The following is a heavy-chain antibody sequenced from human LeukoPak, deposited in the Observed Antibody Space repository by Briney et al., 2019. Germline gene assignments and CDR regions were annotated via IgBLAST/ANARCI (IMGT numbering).Heavy chain of an antibody. J-gene: IGHJ3*02. CDR1: GGTFSSYA. CDR2: IIPIFGTA. D-gene: IGHD6-19*01. V-gene: IGHV1-69*13. CDR3: ARKVEAGLEAFDI. Sequence: SVKVSCKASGGTFSSYAISWVRQAPGQGLEWMGGIIPIFGTANYAQKFQGRVTITADESTSTAYMELSGLRSEDTAVYYCARKVEAGLEAFDIWGQGTMVTVSS.